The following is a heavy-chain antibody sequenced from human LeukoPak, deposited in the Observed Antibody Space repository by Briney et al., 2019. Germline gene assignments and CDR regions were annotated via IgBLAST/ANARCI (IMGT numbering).Heavy chain of an antibody. CDR1: GGSFCVYY. V-gene: IGHV4-34*01. D-gene: IGHD2-2*01. Sequence: SETLSLTCAVYGGSFCVYYWSGIRHPPRKGLEWIGEINHSGSTNYNTPLKSRVTISVDTSKNQFSLKLSSVTAADTAVYYCARRYCSSTSCYAFDYWGQGTLVTVSS. J-gene: IGHJ4*02. CDR2: INHSGST. CDR3: ARRYCSSTSCYAFDY.